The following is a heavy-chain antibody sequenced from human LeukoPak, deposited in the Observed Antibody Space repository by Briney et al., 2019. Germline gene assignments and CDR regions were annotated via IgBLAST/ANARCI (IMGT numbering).Heavy chain of an antibody. CDR2: FIPIYGSA. J-gene: IGHJ3*02. V-gene: IGHV1-69*13. D-gene: IGHD3-22*01. CDR3: AGFFYDNSGDAFDI. Sequence: GVSVKVSCKASGGGFTFTSHAISWVRQAPGQGLEWMGGFIPIYGSASYAQKFQGRVTITSDESTRTVYMELSSLRPEDSAEHYCAGFFYDNSGDAFDIWGQGTMVTVSS. CDR1: GGGFTFTSHA.